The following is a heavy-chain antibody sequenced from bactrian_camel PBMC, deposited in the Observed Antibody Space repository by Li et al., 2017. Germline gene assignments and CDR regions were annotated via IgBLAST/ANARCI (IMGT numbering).Heavy chain of an antibody. V-gene: IGHV3S67*01. CDR2: IDSDGTT. J-gene: IGHJ4*01. CDR1: GYTYSKYC. D-gene: IGHD1*01. CDR3: AAEELLPYGCGVLADAGDEFTE. Sequence: VQLVESGGGSVQAGGSLRLSCAVSGYTYSKYCLRWFRQSPGKEREWVATIDSDGTTYYAKSVQGRFTISRTTAKNTLFLQMNNLKPEDTAKYLCAAEELLPYGCGVLADAGDEFTEWGQGTQVTVS.